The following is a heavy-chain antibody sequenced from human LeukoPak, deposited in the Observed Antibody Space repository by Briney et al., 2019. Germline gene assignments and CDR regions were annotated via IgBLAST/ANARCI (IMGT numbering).Heavy chain of an antibody. D-gene: IGHD2-2*01. CDR2: IIPIFGTA. J-gene: IGHJ4*02. Sequence: ASVKVSCNASGGTFSSYAISWVRQAPGQGLEWMGGIIPIFGTANYAQKFQGRVTITADESTSTAYMELSSLRSEDRAVYYCARSLGYCSSTSCLPLWGQGTLVTVSS. V-gene: IGHV1-69*13. CDR1: GGTFSSYA. CDR3: ARSLGYCSSTSCLPL.